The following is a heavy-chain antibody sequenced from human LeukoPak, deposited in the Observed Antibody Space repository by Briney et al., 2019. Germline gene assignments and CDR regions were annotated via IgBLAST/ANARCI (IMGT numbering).Heavy chain of an antibody. CDR3: AKDRAMVRGVTLYYYMDV. CDR2: IRYDGSNR. V-gene: IGHV3-30*02. CDR1: GFTFSSYG. Sequence: GGSLRLSCAASGFTFSSYGMHWVRQAPGKGLEWVAFIRYDGSNRYYADSVKGRFTISRDNSKNTLYLQMNSLRAEDTAVYYCAKDRAMVRGVTLYYYMDVWGKGTTVTISS. J-gene: IGHJ6*03. D-gene: IGHD3-10*01.